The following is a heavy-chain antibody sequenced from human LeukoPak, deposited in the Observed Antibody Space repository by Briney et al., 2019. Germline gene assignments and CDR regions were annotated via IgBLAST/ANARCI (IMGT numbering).Heavy chain of an antibody. D-gene: IGHD6-6*01. CDR1: GFTFSSYW. CDR2: ISGSGHDI. Sequence: GGSLRLSCAASGFTFSSYWMHWVRQAPGKGVEWVAYISGSGHDINYSDSVKGRFTISGDNAKNSLYLQMSSLRVEDTAVYYCTRDPRHFDSCGQGTLVTVSS. V-gene: IGHV3-21*05. J-gene: IGHJ5*01. CDR3: TRDPRHFDS.